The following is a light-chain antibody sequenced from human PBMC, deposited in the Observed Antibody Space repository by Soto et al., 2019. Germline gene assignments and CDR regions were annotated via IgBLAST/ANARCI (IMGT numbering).Light chain of an antibody. CDR2: GAS. CDR1: QSVSDY. J-gene: IGKJ4*01. Sequence: EITLTQSPGTLSLSPGERATLSCRASQSVSDYLAWYQQKAGQPPRVLIYGASNRATDIPARFSGSGSGTDFTLTISRLEPEDSAVYYCQQRSKLPRTFGGGTRVESK. CDR3: QQRSKLPRT. V-gene: IGKV3-11*01.